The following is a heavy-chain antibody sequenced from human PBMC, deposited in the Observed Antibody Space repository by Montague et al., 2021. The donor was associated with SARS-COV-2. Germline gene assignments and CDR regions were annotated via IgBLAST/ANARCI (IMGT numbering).Heavy chain of an antibody. D-gene: IGHD2-2*01. Sequence: CAISGDSVSSNIVTWNWIRQSPSRGLEWLVRTYYRSKRYNDYAESVKSRITIDPDTSKHQFSLHLNSVTPEDTAVYYCARIPVGSKYYFDFWGQGTLVTVSS. CDR2: TYYRSKRYN. V-gene: IGHV6-1*01. CDR3: ARIPVGSKYYFDF. J-gene: IGHJ4*02. CDR1: GDSVSSNIVT.